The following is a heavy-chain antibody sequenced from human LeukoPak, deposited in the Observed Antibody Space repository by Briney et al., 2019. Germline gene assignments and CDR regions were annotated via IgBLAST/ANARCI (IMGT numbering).Heavy chain of an antibody. D-gene: IGHD3-3*01. CDR3: AKDQGTAIFGVIIPDWYFDL. CDR2: IIPIFGTA. J-gene: IGHJ2*01. CDR1: GGTFSSYA. V-gene: IGHV1-69*13. Sequence: GASVKVSCKASGGTFSSYAISWVRQAPGQGLEWMGGIIPIFGTANYAQKFQGRVTITADESTSTAYMELSSLRAEDTAVYYCAKDQGTAIFGVIIPDWYFDLWGRGTLVTVSS.